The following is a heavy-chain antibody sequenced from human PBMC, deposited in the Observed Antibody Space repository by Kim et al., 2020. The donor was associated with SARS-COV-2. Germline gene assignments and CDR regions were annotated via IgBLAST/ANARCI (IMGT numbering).Heavy chain of an antibody. CDR2: ISGSGGST. CDR3: AKSRSHSGRAGSDY. V-gene: IGHV3-23*01. D-gene: IGHD1-26*01. Sequence: GGSLRLSCAASGFTFSSYAMSWVRQAPGKGLEWVSAISGSGGSTYYADSVKGRFTISRDNSKNTLYLQMNSLRAEDTAVYYCAKSRSHSGRAGSDYWGQGTLVTVSS. CDR1: GFTFSSYA. J-gene: IGHJ4*02.